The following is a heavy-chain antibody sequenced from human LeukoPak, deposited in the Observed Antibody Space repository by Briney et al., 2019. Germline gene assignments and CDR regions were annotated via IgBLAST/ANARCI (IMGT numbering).Heavy chain of an antibody. J-gene: IGHJ4*02. D-gene: IGHD6-19*01. CDR1: GFTFTSYA. CDR3: AKGITPFARLRRRAKGIAVAAFDY. CDR2: ISGSGGHT. V-gene: IGHV3-23*01. Sequence: GGSLRISCAASGFTFTSYALSWDRHPPGKGLEWVSSISGSGGHTYYANSMKGRFTISRDNSKNTLYVQMISMRAEDTAVYYCAKGITPFARLRRRAKGIAVAAFDYWGQGTLVTVSS.